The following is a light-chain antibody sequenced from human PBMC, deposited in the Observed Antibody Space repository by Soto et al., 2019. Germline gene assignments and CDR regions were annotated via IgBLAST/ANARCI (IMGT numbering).Light chain of an antibody. V-gene: IGKV1-27*01. J-gene: IGKJ4*01. CDR2: AAS. CDR1: QDIGNF. CDR3: QKCKVAPFT. Sequence: DIQMTQSPSSLSAFVGDRVTITCRASQDIGNFLAWYQQKPGKVPKLLIYAASTLQSGVPSRFSGSGSGTDFTLTISSLQPEDVATYYCQKCKVAPFTVGGGTKVEIK.